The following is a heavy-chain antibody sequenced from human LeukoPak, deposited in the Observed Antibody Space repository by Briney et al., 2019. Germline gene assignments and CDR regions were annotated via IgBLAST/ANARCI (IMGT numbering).Heavy chain of an antibody. J-gene: IGHJ3*01. CDR2: IYPGDSGP. D-gene: IGHD1-26*01. CDR1: GYSFTSYC. CDR3: GMSGDRVPLQDDVFDV. Sequence: GESLKISCKVSGYSFTSYCIGWVRQMPGKGLEWMGIIYPGDSGPTYSPPFQGQVTISVDKSISTACLQWSSLQASDTAMYYCGMSGDRVPLQDDVFDVWGQGTMVTVST. V-gene: IGHV5-51*01.